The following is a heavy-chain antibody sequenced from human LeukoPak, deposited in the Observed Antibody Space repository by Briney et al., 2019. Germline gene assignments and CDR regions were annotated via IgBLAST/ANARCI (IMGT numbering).Heavy chain of an antibody. Sequence: GGSLRLSCAASGFTLSSYAMSWVRQAPGKGLEWVGRIKSKTDGGTTDYAAPVKGRFTISRDNSKNTLYLQMNSLKTEDTAVYYCTTVGEYYYDSSGYLHWGQGTLVTVSS. CDR1: GFTLSSYA. J-gene: IGHJ1*01. CDR2: IKSKTDGGTT. V-gene: IGHV3-15*01. CDR3: TTVGEYYYDSSGYLH. D-gene: IGHD3-22*01.